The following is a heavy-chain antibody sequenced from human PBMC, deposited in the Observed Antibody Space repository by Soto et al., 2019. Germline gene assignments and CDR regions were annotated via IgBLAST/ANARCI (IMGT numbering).Heavy chain of an antibody. D-gene: IGHD6-19*01. CDR1: GGTFSGYY. V-gene: IGHV4-34*01. CDR3: VRGLDSGTLDY. Sequence: QVQLQQWGAGLLKPSETLSLTCAVYGGTFSGYYWSWIRQPPGKGLEWIGEINHSGSTNYNPSLKRRDTISVDTSKNQFSLKLSSVTAADTAVYDGVRGLDSGTLDYWGQGTLVTVSS. CDR2: INHSGST. J-gene: IGHJ4*02.